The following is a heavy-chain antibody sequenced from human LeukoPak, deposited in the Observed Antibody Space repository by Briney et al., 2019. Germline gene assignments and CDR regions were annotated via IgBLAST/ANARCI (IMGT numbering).Heavy chain of an antibody. V-gene: IGHV4-39*01. D-gene: IGHD3-10*01. J-gene: IGHJ4*02. CDR1: GCSISSSSDY. Sequence: PSESLSLTCTVSGCSISSSSDYWGWIRQPRWKWLDWIGSIYYGCTTYYNPSLKFRVTISVDTSKNQFSLKLSSVTAADTAVYYCARHSHRYYYGSGSYYFDYWGQGTLVTVSS. CDR2: IYYGCTT. CDR3: ARHSHRYYYGSGSYYFDY.